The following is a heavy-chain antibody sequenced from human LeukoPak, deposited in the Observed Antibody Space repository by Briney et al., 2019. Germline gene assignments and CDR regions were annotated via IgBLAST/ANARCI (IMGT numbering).Heavy chain of an antibody. CDR3: ARGHGSETGSYYYYYYMDV. CDR1: GGTFDNSA. J-gene: IGHJ6*03. Sequence: GASVKVSCKASGGTFDNSAINWVRQAPGQGLEWMGRIIPILNIPNYAQKLQGRVTIAADKSTSTAYMELSSLRSDDTAVYYCARGHGSETGSYYYYYYMDVWGKGTTVTVSS. V-gene: IGHV1-69*04. CDR2: IIPILNIP. D-gene: IGHD6-25*01.